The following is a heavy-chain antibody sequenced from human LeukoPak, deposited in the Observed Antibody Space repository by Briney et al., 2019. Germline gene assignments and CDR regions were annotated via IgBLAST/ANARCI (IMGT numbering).Heavy chain of an antibody. V-gene: IGHV4-34*01. CDR3: ARPPGIAAAWFDP. CDR1: GGSFSGYY. D-gene: IGHD6-13*01. J-gene: IGHJ5*02. CDR2: INHSGST. Sequence: SETLSLTCAVYGGSFSGYYWSWIRQPPGKGLEWIGEINHSGSTNYNPSLKSRVTISVDTSKDQFSLKLTSVTAADTAVYYCARPPGIAAAWFDPWGQGTLVTVSS.